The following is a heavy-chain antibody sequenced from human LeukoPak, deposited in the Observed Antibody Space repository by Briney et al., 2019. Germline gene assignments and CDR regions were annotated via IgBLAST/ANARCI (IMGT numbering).Heavy chain of an antibody. J-gene: IGHJ4*02. CDR2: ISTTGSTI. D-gene: IGHD6-6*01. V-gene: IGHV3-48*02. CDR1: GFTFGDFD. Sequence: GSLRLSCSASGFTFGDFDMNWVRQAPGKGLEWISYISTTGSTIFYADSVKGRFTISRDNAKISLFLQMNSLRDEDTAVYYCARDIIATPPGYWGQGTLVTVSS. CDR3: ARDIIATPPGY.